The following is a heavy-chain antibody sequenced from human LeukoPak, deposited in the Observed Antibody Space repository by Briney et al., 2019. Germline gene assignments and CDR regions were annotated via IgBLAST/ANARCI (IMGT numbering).Heavy chain of an antibody. J-gene: IGHJ1*01. CDR3: ARAPSEIGGYYPEYFRH. V-gene: IGHV3-74*01. CDR1: GFTFSTYW. CDR2: IKSDGST. Sequence: GGFLRLSCAASGFTFSTYWMHWVRQAPGKGLVWVSRIKSDGSTNYADSVKGRFTISRDNAKNTVSLQMNSLRPEDTGVYYCARAPSEIGGYYPEYFRHWGQGTLVTVSS. D-gene: IGHD3-22*01.